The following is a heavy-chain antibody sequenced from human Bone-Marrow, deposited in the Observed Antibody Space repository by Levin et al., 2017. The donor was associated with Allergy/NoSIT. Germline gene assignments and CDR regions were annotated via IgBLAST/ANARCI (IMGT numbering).Heavy chain of an antibody. CDR1: GFPFSSYA. CDR3: AKDAWTGVSSGQVDY. V-gene: IGHV3-23*01. J-gene: IGHJ4*02. Sequence: LSLTCAISGFPFSSYAMSWVRQAPGKGLEWVSAISGSGGSTYYADSVKGRFTISRDNSKNTLYLQMNSLRAEDTAVYYCAKDAWTGVSSGQVDYWGQGTLVTVSS. D-gene: IGHD3-22*01. CDR2: ISGSGGST.